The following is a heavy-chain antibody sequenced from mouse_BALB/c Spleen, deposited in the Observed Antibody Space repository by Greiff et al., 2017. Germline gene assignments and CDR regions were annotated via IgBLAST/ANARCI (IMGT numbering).Heavy chain of an antibody. D-gene: IGHD2-2*01. CDR1: GFNIKDYY. J-gene: IGHJ1*01. V-gene: IGHV14-1*02. CDR3: ARRYGYDEYFDV. Sequence: EVHLVESGAELVRPGALVKLSCKASGFNIKDYYMHWVKQRPEQGLEWIGWIDPENGNTIYDPKFQGKASITADTSSNTAYLQLSSLTSEDTAVYYCARRYGYDEYFDVWGAGTTVTVSS. CDR2: IDPENGNT.